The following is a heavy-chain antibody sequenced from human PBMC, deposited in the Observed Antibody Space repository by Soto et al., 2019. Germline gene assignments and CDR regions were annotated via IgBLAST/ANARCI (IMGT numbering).Heavy chain of an antibody. CDR2: TYYRSNWRH. Sequence: SQTLSLTCAISGDSVSSNTAAWNWIRSSPSRGLEWLGRTYYRSNWRHDYAVSVKSRITVNPDTSKNHFSLQLNSVTPDDTAVYYCARSVAGSGFNLWGKGTLVTVSS. CDR3: ARSVAGSGFNL. D-gene: IGHD6-19*01. CDR1: GDSVSSNTAA. J-gene: IGHJ5*02. V-gene: IGHV6-1*01.